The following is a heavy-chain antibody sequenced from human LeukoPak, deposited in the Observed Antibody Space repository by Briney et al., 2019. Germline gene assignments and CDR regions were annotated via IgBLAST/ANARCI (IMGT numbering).Heavy chain of an antibody. D-gene: IGHD3-22*01. V-gene: IGHV4-39*01. Sequence: SETLSLTCTVSGGSISSSSYYWGWIRQPPGKGLEWIGSIYYSGNTYYNPSLKSRVTISVDTSKNQFSLKLNSVTAADTAVYYCARGDYYDSSGYYYRGCYFDYWGQGTLVTVSS. J-gene: IGHJ4*02. CDR1: GGSISSSSYY. CDR3: ARGDYYDSSGYYYRGCYFDY. CDR2: IYYSGNT.